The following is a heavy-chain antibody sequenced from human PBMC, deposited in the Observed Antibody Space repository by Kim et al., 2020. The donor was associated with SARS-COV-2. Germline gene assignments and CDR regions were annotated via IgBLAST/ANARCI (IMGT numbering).Heavy chain of an antibody. CDR2: IKQDGSEK. D-gene: IGHD2-21*01. CDR1: GFTFSSCW. V-gene: IGHV3-7*03. Sequence: GGSLRLSCAASGFTFSSCWMSWVRQAPGKGLEWVANIKQDGSEKYYADSVKGRFTISRDNAKNSLYLQMNSLRAEDTAMYYCARDITPAYRGNYYYYGMHVWHQGTTVTVSS. CDR3: ARDITPAYRGNYYYYGMHV. J-gene: IGHJ6*02.